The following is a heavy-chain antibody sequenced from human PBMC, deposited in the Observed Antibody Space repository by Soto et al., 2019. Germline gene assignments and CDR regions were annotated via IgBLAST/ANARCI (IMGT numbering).Heavy chain of an antibody. D-gene: IGHD2-2*01. Sequence: TLSLTCTVSGGSISSSSYYWGWIRQPPGKGLEWIGSIYYSGSTYYNPSLKSRVTISVDTSKNQFSLKLSSVTAADTAVYYCARLVVVPAAQRGYYYYYGMDVWGQGTTVTVSS. CDR3: ARLVVVPAAQRGYYYYYGMDV. V-gene: IGHV4-39*01. J-gene: IGHJ6*02. CDR2: IYYSGST. CDR1: GGSISSSSYY.